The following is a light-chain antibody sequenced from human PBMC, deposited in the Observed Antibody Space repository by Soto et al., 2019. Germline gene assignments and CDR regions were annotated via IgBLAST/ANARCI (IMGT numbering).Light chain of an antibody. V-gene: IGLV2-11*01. J-gene: IGLJ1*01. Sequence: SLLTRPGSVSGSPGQSFTTSCTGTISDVGGYNYVSWYQQHPGKAPKLMIYDVSKRPSGVPDRFSGSKSGNTASLTISGLQAEDEADYYCCSYAGSDTYVFGTGTKVTV. CDR1: ISDVGGYNY. CDR3: CSYAGSDTYV. CDR2: DVS.